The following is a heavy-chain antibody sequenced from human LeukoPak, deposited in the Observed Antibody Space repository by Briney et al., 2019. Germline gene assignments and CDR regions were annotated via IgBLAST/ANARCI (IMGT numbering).Heavy chain of an antibody. J-gene: IGHJ4*02. CDR1: GCSLGTCGVG. D-gene: IGHD5-12*01. V-gene: IGHV2-5*02. CDR2: IYWDDDK. CDR3: AHSWWLRYYFEY. Sequence: ESGPTLVNPTQTLTLTCTFSGCSLGTCGVGVGWIRQPPGKALEWLALIYWDDDKRYSPSLKSRLTITKDTSKNQVVLTMTNMDPVDTATYYCAHSWWLRYYFEYWGQGTLVTVSS.